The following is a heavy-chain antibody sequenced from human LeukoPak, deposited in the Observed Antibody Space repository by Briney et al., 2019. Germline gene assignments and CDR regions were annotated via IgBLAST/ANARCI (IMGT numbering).Heavy chain of an antibody. Sequence: PGGSLRLSCAASGFTFSSYWMSWVRKAPGKGLEWVANIKQDGSEKYYVDSVKGRFTISRDNAKNSLYLQMNSLRAEDTAVYYCARGSSGWYRPYYYGMDVWGQGTTVTVSS. V-gene: IGHV3-7*03. J-gene: IGHJ6*02. CDR1: GFTFSSYW. CDR3: ARGSSGWYRPYYYGMDV. D-gene: IGHD6-19*01. CDR2: IKQDGSEK.